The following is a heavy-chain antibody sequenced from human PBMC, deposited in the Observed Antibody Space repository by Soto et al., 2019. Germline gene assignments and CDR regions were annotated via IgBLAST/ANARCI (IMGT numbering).Heavy chain of an antibody. V-gene: IGHV3-48*01. D-gene: IGHD2-2*01. CDR3: AKDSPPDIVVVPAQDAFDI. CDR1: GFTFSSYS. J-gene: IGHJ3*02. Sequence: PGGSLRLSCAASGFTFSSYSVNWVRQAPGKGLDWVSYISSSSSTIYYADSVKGRFTISRDNAKNTLYLQMNSLRAEDTAVYYCAKDSPPDIVVVPAQDAFDIWGQRTTVTVSS. CDR2: ISSSSSTI.